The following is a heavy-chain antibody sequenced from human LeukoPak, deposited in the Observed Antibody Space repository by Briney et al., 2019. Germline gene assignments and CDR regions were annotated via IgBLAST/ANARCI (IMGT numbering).Heavy chain of an antibody. CDR2: IIPIFGTA. D-gene: IGHD6-13*01. J-gene: IGHJ5*02. CDR3: AREKQQPAPFDP. CDR1: GGTFSSYA. Sequence: ASVKVSCKASGGTFSSYAISWVRQAPGQGLEWMGGIIPIFGTANYAQKFQGRVAITTDESTSTAYMELSSLRSEDTAVYYCAREKQQPAPFDPWGQGTLVTVSS. V-gene: IGHV1-69*05.